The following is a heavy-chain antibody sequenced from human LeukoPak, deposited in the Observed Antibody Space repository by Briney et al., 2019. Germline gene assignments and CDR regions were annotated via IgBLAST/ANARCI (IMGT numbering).Heavy chain of an antibody. V-gene: IGHV3-49*04. D-gene: IGHD5-12*01. CDR1: GSTFGDDP. Sequence: GRSLRLSCTASGSTFGDDPMSWVRQAPGKGLEWVGLLRGKAFGETTEYAASVRGRFTISRDDSKTIAYLQMNSLKIEDTAVYYCTRAGIVATVGYAMDVWGQGTTVTVSS. CDR2: LRGKAFGETT. J-gene: IGHJ6*02. CDR3: TRAGIVATVGYAMDV.